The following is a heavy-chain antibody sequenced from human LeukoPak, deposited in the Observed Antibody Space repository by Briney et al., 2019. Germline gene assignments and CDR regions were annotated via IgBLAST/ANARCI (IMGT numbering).Heavy chain of an antibody. J-gene: IGHJ4*02. CDR2: ISSSGSTI. CDR3: ARDPHSSGWY. D-gene: IGHD6-19*01. V-gene: IGHV3-11*01. Sequence: PGGSLRLSCAASGFTFRNYAMTWVRQAPGKGLEWVSYISSSGSTIYYADSVKGRFTISRDNAKNSLYLQMNSLRAEDTAVYYCARDPHSSGWYWGQGTLVTVSS. CDR1: GFTFRNYA.